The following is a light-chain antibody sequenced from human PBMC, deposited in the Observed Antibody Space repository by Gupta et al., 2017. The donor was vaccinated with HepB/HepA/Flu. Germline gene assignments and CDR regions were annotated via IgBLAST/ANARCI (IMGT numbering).Light chain of an antibody. Sequence: DIVMTQSPDSLTVSLGERATINCKSSQSLLYNNRNSLGWYQQKPGQPPKLLIYWASTRQSGVPDRFSGSGSGSHCTLTISSLQAEDVAVYDCQQDDTTPLTFGGGTTVDIK. CDR1: QSLLYNNRNS. V-gene: IGKV4-1*01. CDR3: QQDDTTPLT. J-gene: IGKJ4*01. CDR2: WAS.